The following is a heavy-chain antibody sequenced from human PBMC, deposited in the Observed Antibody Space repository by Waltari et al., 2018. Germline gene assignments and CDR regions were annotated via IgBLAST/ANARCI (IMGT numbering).Heavy chain of an antibody. CDR3: ALGGQWLGLEFDY. CDR1: GGSISSGSYY. CDR2: IYTSGST. J-gene: IGHJ4*02. V-gene: IGHV4-61*09. D-gene: IGHD6-19*01. Sequence: QVQLQESGPGLVKPSQTLSLTCTVSGGSISSGSYYWSWNRQPAGKGLEWIGYIYTSGSTNYNPSLKSRVTISVDTSKNQFSLKLSSVTAADTAVYYCALGGQWLGLEFDYWGQGTLVTVSS.